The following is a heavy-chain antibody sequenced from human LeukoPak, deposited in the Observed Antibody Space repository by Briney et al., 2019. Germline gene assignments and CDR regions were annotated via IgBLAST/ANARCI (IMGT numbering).Heavy chain of an antibody. CDR2: ISSSSGYI. CDR1: GFTFSSYS. V-gene: IGHV3-21*01. J-gene: IGHJ4*02. CDR3: ARDSRGWGSVDY. D-gene: IGHD2-21*01. Sequence: GGSLRLSCAASGFTFSSYSMNWVRQAPGKGLEWVSSISSSSGYIYYADSVKGRFTISRDNAKNSLYLQMNSLRAEDTAVYYCARDSRGWGSVDYWGQGTLVTVSS.